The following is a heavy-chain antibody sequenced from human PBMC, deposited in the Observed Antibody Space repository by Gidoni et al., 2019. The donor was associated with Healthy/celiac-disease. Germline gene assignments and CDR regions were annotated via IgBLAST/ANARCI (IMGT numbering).Heavy chain of an antibody. J-gene: IGHJ4*02. CDR2: ISSNGGST. Sequence: EVQLVESGGGLVQPGGSLRLSCAASGFPFGSYAMHWVRQAPGKGLEYVSSISSNGGSTYYANSGKGRFTISRDNAKNTLYLKMGSLRAEDMAVYYCARGKGSSSAFDYWGQGTLVTVSS. V-gene: IGHV3-64*01. CDR1: GFPFGSYA. CDR3: ARGKGSSSAFDY.